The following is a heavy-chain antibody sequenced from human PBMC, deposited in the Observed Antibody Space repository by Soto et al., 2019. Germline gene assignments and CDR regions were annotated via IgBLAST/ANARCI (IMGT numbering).Heavy chain of an antibody. V-gene: IGHV4-31*03. D-gene: IGHD2-15*01. CDR3: ASGYCSGGSCYSTRYYYYYGMDV. Sequence: QVQLQESGPGLVKPSQTLSLTCTVSGGSISSGGYYWSWIRQHPGKGLEWIGYIYYSGSTYYNPSLKSRVTISVDTSKNQFSLKLSSVTAADTAVYYCASGYCSGGSCYSTRYYYYYGMDVWGQGTTVTVSS. CDR2: IYYSGST. J-gene: IGHJ6*02. CDR1: GGSISSGGYY.